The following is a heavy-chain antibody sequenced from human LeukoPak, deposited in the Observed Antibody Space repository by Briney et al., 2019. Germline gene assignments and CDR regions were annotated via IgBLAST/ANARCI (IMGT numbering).Heavy chain of an antibody. CDR1: GGSISSYY. Sequence: SETLSLTCTVSGGSISSYYWSWIRQPPGKGLEWIGYIHYSGSTNCNPSLKSRVTISVDTSKNQFSLKLSSVTAAYTAVYYCARVHALYSSGWYYFDYWGQGTLVTVSS. V-gene: IGHV4-59*01. CDR2: IHYSGST. D-gene: IGHD6-19*01. CDR3: ARVHALYSSGWYYFDY. J-gene: IGHJ4*02.